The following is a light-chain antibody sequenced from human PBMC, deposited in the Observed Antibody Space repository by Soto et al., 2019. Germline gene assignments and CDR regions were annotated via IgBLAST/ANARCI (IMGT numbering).Light chain of an antibody. CDR1: QSISSW. V-gene: IGKV1-5*01. J-gene: IGKJ3*01. CDR2: DAP. CDR3: QQYNSYSFT. Sequence: DIHMTQSPSTLSASVGDRVTITCRASQSISSWLAWYQQKPGKAPKLLIYDAPSLESGVPSRFSGSGSGTEFTLTISSLQPDDFATYYCQQYNSYSFTFGPGTKVDIK.